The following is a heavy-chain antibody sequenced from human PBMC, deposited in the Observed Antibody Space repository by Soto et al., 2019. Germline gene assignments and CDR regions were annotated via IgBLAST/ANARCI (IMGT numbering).Heavy chain of an antibody. V-gene: IGHV1-2*04. J-gene: IGHJ5*02. CDR1: GYTFTGYY. CDR2: INPNSGGT. D-gene: IGHD2-2*02. Sequence: ASVKVSCKASGYTFTGYYMHWVRQAPGQGLEWMGWINPNSGGTNYAQKFRGWVTMTRDTSISTAYMELSRLRSDDTAVYYCARGDIVVVPAAIPDNWFDPWGQGTLVTVSS. CDR3: ARGDIVVVPAAIPDNWFDP.